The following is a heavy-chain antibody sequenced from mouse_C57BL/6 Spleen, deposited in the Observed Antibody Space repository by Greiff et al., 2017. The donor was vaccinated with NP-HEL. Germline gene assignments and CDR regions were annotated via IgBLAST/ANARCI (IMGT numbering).Heavy chain of an antibody. J-gene: IGHJ4*01. D-gene: IGHD1-1*01. CDR2: IDPETGGT. Sequence: QVQLKESGAELVRPGASVTLSCKASGYTFTDYEMPWVKQTPVHGLEWIGAIDPETGGTAYNQKFKGKAILTADKSSSTAYMELRSLTSEDSAVYYCTRYYGSSGYAMDYWGQGTSVTVSS. CDR1: GYTFTDYE. CDR3: TRYYGSSGYAMDY. V-gene: IGHV1-15*01.